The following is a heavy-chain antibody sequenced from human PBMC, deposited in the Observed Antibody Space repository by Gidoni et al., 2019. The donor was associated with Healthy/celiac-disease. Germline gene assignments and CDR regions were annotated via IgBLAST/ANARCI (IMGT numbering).Heavy chain of an antibody. D-gene: IGHD3-16*01. V-gene: IGHV3-15*01. CDR1: GFTFRKAC. J-gene: IGHJ3*02. CDR2: IKSKTDGVTT. Sequence: EVQLVESGGGLVKPGGSLRISCAASGFTFRKACMTGVRQAPGKGLEWGGRIKSKTDGVTTDYAAPVKGRFTISRDDSKNTLYLQMNSLKTEDTAVYYCTTVGEIYDYVWGSGSAFDIWGQGTMVTVSS. CDR3: TTVGEIYDYVWGSGSAFDI.